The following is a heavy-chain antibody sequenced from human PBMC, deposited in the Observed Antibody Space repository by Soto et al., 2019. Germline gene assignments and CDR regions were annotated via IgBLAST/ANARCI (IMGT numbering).Heavy chain of an antibody. J-gene: IGHJ5*02. Sequence: TLSQTCSVSGGSISGDYYWSWIRQSPEKGLEWIGYIYYSGSSYSNPALQSRLSMSLDTSKNQFSLKLRSVTAADTAVYYCARDQGEGSSWSADWFDPWGQGTLLTVSS. V-gene: IGHV4-30-4*08. D-gene: IGHD6-13*01. CDR3: ARDQGEGSSWSADWFDP. CDR2: IYYSGSS. CDR1: GGSISGDYY.